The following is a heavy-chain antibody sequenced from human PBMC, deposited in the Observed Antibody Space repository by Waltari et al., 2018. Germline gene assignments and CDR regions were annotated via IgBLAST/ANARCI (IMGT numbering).Heavy chain of an antibody. CDR2: IYSSGSS. Sequence: HVQLQESGPGLVKPSETLSLTCTVSGGSSTGYYYSWIRQPAGKGLEWIGRIYSSGSSNYNPSLRSRVTMSVDTSKNQLSLKLSSVTAADTAVYYCARLMGYYYMDVWGKGTTVTVSS. CDR3: ARLMGYYYMDV. J-gene: IGHJ6*03. V-gene: IGHV4-4*07. CDR1: GGSSTGYY.